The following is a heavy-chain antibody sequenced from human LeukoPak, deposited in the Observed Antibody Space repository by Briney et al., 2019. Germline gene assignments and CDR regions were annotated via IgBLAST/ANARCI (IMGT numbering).Heavy chain of an antibody. Sequence: RASVKVSCKASGYTFTEYYLHWVRQAPGQGLEWMGWINAKTGDPKYAQKFQGRVTMTRDTSISTVYMELSRLIFDDTAVYYCARYLGGYDYFDYWGQGTLVTVSS. CDR3: ARYLGGYDYFDY. V-gene: IGHV1-2*02. J-gene: IGHJ4*02. D-gene: IGHD5-12*01. CDR1: GYTFTEYY. CDR2: INAKTGDP.